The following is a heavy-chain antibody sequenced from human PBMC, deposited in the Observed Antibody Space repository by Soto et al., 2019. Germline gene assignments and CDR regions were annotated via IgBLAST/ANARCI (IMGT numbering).Heavy chain of an antibody. CDR2: IYYSGST. Sequence: PSEPLPVTCTVSCWSVSSYYWICVLAPRLRGLDWIGYIYYSGSTNYNPSLKSRVTISVDTSKNQFSLKLSSVTAADTAVYYCTTDTWELRPGYYYYYYGMEVWGKGTT. CDR1: CWSVSSYY. D-gene: IGHD1-26*01. V-gene: IGHV4-59*02. CDR3: TTDTWELRPGYYYYYYGMEV. J-gene: IGHJ6*04.